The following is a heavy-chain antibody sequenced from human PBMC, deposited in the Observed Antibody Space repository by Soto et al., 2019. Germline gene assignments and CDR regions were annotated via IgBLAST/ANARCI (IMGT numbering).Heavy chain of an antibody. CDR3: VKGDLLDDSSGYPSDY. Sequence: PGGSLRLSCAASGFTFSSYGVHWVRQAPGKGLECVSAISSNGGRKNYADSAKGRFTISRDNSKNTLYLQMSSLRAEDTSVYYCVKGDLLDDSSGYPSDYWGQGTLVTVSS. CDR1: GFTFSSYG. D-gene: IGHD3-22*01. CDR2: ISSNGGRK. V-gene: IGHV3-64D*08. J-gene: IGHJ4*02.